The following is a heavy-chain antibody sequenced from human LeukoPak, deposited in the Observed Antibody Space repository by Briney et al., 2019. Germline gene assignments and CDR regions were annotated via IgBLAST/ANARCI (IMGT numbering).Heavy chain of an antibody. CDR1: GGSISSSSYY. CDR3: ARLPDVDTAMVNWFDP. D-gene: IGHD5-18*01. V-gene: IGHV4-39*07. CDR2: IYYSGST. J-gene: IGHJ5*02. Sequence: SETLSLTCTVSGGSISSSSYYWGWIRQPPGKGLEWIGSIYYSGSTYYNPSLKSRVTISVDTSKNQFSLKLSSVTAADTAVYYCARLPDVDTAMVNWFDPWGQGTLVTVSS.